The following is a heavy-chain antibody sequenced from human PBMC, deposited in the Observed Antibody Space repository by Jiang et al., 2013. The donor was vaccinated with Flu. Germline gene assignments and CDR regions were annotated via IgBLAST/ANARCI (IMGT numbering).Heavy chain of an antibody. CDR3: ARGDPFVYPTHDTQGDAFDI. J-gene: IGHJ3*02. V-gene: IGHV4-34*01. CDR2: INHSGST. Sequence: LLKPSETLSLTCAVYGGSFSGYYWSWIRQPPGKGLEWIGEINHSGSTNYNPSLKSRVTISVDTSKNQFSLKLSSVTAADTAVYYCARGDPFVYPTHDTQGDAFDIWGQGTSGHRLF. D-gene: IGHD3-16*01. CDR1: GGSFSGYY.